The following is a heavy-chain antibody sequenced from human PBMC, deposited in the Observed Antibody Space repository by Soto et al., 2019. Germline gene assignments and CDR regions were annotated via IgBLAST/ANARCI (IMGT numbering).Heavy chain of an antibody. CDR2: IIPIFGTA. J-gene: IGHJ6*02. CDR3: APSYYDILTGCYTPDGMDV. D-gene: IGHD3-9*01. CDR1: GGTFSSYA. Sequence: QVQLVQSGAEVKKPGSSVKVSCKASGGTFSSYAISWVRQAPGQGLEWMGGIIPIFGTANYAQKFQGRVTITADESTSTAYMELSSLRSEDTAVYYCAPSYYDILTGCYTPDGMDVWGQGTTVTVSS. V-gene: IGHV1-69*01.